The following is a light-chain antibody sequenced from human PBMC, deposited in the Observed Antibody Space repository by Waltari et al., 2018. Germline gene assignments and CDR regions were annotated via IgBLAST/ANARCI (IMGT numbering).Light chain of an antibody. CDR2: AAS. CDR3: QQTYSTPRT. J-gene: IGKJ2*01. V-gene: IGKV1-39*01. Sequence: DIQLTQSPSSLSASVGDSVTISCRASLGIGTYLNWFQQKAGEAPKLLISAASSLQPGVPSRFSGGGSGTDFTLIIASLQPDDLASYYCQQTYSTPRTFGQGTKLEI. CDR1: LGIGTY.